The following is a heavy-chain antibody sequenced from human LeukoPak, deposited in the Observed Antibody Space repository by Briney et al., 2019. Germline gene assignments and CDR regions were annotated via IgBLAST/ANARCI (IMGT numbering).Heavy chain of an antibody. D-gene: IGHD3-3*02. V-gene: IGHV3-23*01. CDR2: ISGSGGST. CDR3: AKGTFLFAVFDY. CDR1: GFTFSSYG. J-gene: IGHJ4*02. Sequence: GGSLRLSCAASGFTFSSYGMPWVRQAPGKGLEWVSAISGSGGSTYYADSVKGRFTISRDNSKYTLYLQMNNLRAEDTAMYYCAKGTFLFAVFDYWGQGSLVTVSS.